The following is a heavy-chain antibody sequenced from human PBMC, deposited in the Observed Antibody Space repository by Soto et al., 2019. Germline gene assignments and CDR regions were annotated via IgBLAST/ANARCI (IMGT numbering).Heavy chain of an antibody. D-gene: IGHD3-3*01. V-gene: IGHV4-31*03. CDR3: ARWWSGSRQGFDP. Sequence: SETLSLTCTVSGGSISSGYYYWSWIRQHPGKGLEWIGYIYYSGSTYYNPSLKSRVTTSVDTSKNQFSLKLNSVTAADTAVYYCARWWSGSRQGFDPWGQGTLVTVSS. CDR1: GGSISSGYYY. J-gene: IGHJ5*02. CDR2: IYYSGST.